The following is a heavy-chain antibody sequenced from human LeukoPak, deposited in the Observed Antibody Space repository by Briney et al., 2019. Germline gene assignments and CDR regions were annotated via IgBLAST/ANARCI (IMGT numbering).Heavy chain of an antibody. J-gene: IGHJ4*02. CDR1: GYTFTRDY. CDR3: ARDSSLFYESSGFHYTHFDY. CDR2: INLGGGST. Sequence: ASVRVSCKASGYTFTRDYIHWVRQGPGEGLEWMGVINLGGGSTVYAQKFQGRVTMTRDTSTSTVYMELNSLRSEDTAVYYCARDSSLFYESSGFHYTHFDYWGQGTLVTVSS. V-gene: IGHV1-46*01. D-gene: IGHD3-22*01.